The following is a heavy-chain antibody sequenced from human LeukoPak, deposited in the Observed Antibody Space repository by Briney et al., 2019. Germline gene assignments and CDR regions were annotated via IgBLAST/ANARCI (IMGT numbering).Heavy chain of an antibody. V-gene: IGHV4-4*07. CDR1: GGSISSYY. J-gene: IGHJ5*02. D-gene: IGHD1-26*01. CDR3: AKELGATQFDP. CDR2: IYTSGST. Sequence: SETLSLTCTVSGGSISSYYWGWIRQPAGKGLEWLGRIYTSGSTNYNPPLKSRVTMSVDTSKNQFSLKLSSVTAADTAVYYCAKELGATQFDPWGQGTLVTVSS.